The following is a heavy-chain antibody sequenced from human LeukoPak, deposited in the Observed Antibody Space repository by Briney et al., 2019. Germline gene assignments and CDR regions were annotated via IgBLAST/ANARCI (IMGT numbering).Heavy chain of an antibody. J-gene: IGHJ4*02. CDR3: TTNFTYYDFWSGDTLIDY. Sequence: PGGSLRLSCAASGFTFCNAWMSWVRQAPGKGLEWVGRIKSKTDGGTTDYAAPVKGRFTISRDDSKNTLYLQTNSLKTEDTAVYYCTTNFTYYDFWSGDTLIDYWGQGTLVTVSS. D-gene: IGHD3-3*01. CDR2: IKSKTDGGTT. V-gene: IGHV3-15*01. CDR1: GFTFCNAW.